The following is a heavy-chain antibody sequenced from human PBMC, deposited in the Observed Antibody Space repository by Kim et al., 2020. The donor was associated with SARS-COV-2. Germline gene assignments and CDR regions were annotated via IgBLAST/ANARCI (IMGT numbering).Heavy chain of an antibody. Sequence: YTSGRTNYNPYLQSRVTMSVDMSKNQFSLKLSSVTAGDTAVYYCASALGHWGQGTLVTVSS. CDR2: YTSGRT. D-gene: IGHD3-16*02. V-gene: IGHV4-4*07. J-gene: IGHJ4*02. CDR3: ASALGH.